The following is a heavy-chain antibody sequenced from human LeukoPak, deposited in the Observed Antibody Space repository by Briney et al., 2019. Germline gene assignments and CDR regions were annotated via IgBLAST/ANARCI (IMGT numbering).Heavy chain of an antibody. D-gene: IGHD2-15*01. Sequence: GGSLRLSCAASGFTFSSYSMSWIRQAPGKGLEWVSYISSSGSTIYYADSVKGRFTISRDNAKNSLYLQMNSLRAEDTAVYYCARDLYCSGGSCYSGDDYWGQGTLVTVSS. CDR1: GFTFSSYS. CDR2: ISSSGSTI. V-gene: IGHV3-48*04. CDR3: ARDLYCSGGSCYSGDDY. J-gene: IGHJ4*02.